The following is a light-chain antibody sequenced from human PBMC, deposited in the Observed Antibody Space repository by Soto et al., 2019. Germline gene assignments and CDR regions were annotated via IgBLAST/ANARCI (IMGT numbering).Light chain of an antibody. J-gene: IGLJ3*02. Sequence: QLVLTQPASLSASPGASASLTCTLPSDINVGTYRIYWYQQKPGSPPQYLLRYRSDSDKEQGSGVPSRFSGSKDASANAGILLISGLQSGDEADYYCMIWHNNAWVFGGGTKVTVL. CDR3: MIWHNNAWV. V-gene: IGLV5-45*01. CDR1: SDINVGTYR. CDR2: YRSDSDK.